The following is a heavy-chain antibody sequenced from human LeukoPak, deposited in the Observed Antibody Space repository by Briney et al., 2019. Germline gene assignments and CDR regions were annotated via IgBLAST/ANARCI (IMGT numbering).Heavy chain of an antibody. D-gene: IGHD2-2*02. J-gene: IGHJ4*02. V-gene: IGHV3-21*01. CDR2: ISSSSSYI. CDR3: ASLVVPAAIRVFDY. Sequence: GGSLRLFCAASGFTFSSYSMNWVRQAPGKGLEWVSSISSSSSYIYYADSVKGRFTISRDNAKHSLYLQMNSLRAEDTAVYYCASLVVPAAIRVFDYWGQGTLVTVSS. CDR1: GFTFSSYS.